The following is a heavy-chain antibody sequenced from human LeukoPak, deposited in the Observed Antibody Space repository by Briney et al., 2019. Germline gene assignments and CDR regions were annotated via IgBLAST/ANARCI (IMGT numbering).Heavy chain of an antibody. D-gene: IGHD5-18*01. CDR3: ARGDSYGLDDAFDI. CDR2: IYYSGST. J-gene: IGHJ3*02. CDR1: GGSISSYY. V-gene: IGHV4-59*08. Sequence: SETLSLTCTVSGGSISSYYWSWIRQPPGKGLEWIGYIYYSGSTNYNPSLKSRVTISVDTSKNQFSLKLSSVTAADTAVYYCARGDSYGLDDAFDIWGQGTMVTVSS.